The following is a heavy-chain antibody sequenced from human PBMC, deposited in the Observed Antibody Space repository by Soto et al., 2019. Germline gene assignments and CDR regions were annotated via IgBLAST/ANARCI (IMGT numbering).Heavy chain of an antibody. J-gene: IGHJ6*01. CDR2: IKEDGSGQ. Sequence: EEQVVESGGGLVQPGGSLRLSCAASGFSISHNWMSWVRQAPGKGLEWVANIKEDGSGQNYVDSLKGRFTISRDNAKNSLYLQMNSLRADDTAVYYCANTVVRGLGTTVTVSS. D-gene: IGHD3-10*01. V-gene: IGHV3-7*05. CDR1: GFSISHNW. CDR3: ANTVV.